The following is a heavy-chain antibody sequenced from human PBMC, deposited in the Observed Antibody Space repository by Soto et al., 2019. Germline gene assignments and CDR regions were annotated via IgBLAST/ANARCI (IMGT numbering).Heavy chain of an antibody. CDR2: IIPIFGTA. D-gene: IGHD3-22*01. CDR1: GGTFSSYA. J-gene: IGHJ4*02. Sequence: QVQLVQSGAEVKKPGSSVKVSCKASGGTFSSYAISWVRQAPGQGLEWMGGIIPIFGTANYAQKFQGRVTITADESTSTAYMELSSLRSEDTALYYCARASTAYYDSSGIDYWGQGTLVTVSS. V-gene: IGHV1-69*01. CDR3: ARASTAYYDSSGIDY.